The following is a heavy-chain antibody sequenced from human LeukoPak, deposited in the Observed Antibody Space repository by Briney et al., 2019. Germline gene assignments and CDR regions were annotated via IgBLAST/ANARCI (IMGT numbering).Heavy chain of an antibody. J-gene: IGHJ4*02. CDR3: AKGDYYDSSGYFDY. D-gene: IGHD3-22*01. CDR1: GFTFSSYG. CDR2: ISYDGSNT. V-gene: IGHV3-30*18. Sequence: PGGSLRLSCAASGFTFSSYGMQWVRQAPGKGLEWVAVISYDGSNTYYADSVKGRFTISRDNSKNTLYLQMNSLRAEDTAVYYCAKGDYYDSSGYFDYWGQGTLVTVSS.